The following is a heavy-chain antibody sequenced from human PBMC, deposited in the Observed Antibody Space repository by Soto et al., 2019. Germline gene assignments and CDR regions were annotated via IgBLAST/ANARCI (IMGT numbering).Heavy chain of an antibody. D-gene: IGHD5-18*01. J-gene: IGHJ4*02. CDR3: ARHPRGGYSYGPYYFDY. V-gene: IGHV4-39*01. CDR2: IYYSGST. Sequence: SETLSLTCTVSGGSISSSSYYWGWIRQPPGKGLEWIGSIYYSGSTYYNPSLKSRVTISVDTSKNQFSLKLSSVTAADTAVYYCARHPRGGYSYGPYYFDYWGQGTLVTVSS. CDR1: GGSISSSSYY.